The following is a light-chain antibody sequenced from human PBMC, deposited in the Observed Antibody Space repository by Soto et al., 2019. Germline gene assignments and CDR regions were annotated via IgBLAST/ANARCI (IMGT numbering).Light chain of an antibody. J-gene: IGKJ2*01. CDR2: KAS. Sequence: DIQMTQSPSTLSASVGDRVTITCRTSQSSSSWLAWYQQKPGKASKLLIYKASSLESGVPSRFSGSGSGTEFTLTISSLQPDDFATYYCQQYNSYSRYTFGQGTKLEIK. V-gene: IGKV1-5*03. CDR1: QSSSSW. CDR3: QQYNSYSRYT.